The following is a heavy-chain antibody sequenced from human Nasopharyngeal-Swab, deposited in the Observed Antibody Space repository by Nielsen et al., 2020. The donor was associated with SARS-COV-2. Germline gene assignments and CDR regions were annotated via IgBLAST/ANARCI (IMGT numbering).Heavy chain of an antibody. D-gene: IGHD6-13*01. CDR1: GGTFSSYA. V-gene: IGHV3-30-3*01. Sequence: SCKASGGTFSSYAMHWVRQAPGKGLEWVAVISYDGSNKYYADSVKGRFTISRDNSKNTLYLQMNSLRAEDTAVYYCARDWRQLVSYYFDYWGQGTLVTVSS. J-gene: IGHJ4*02. CDR3: ARDWRQLVSYYFDY. CDR2: ISYDGSNK.